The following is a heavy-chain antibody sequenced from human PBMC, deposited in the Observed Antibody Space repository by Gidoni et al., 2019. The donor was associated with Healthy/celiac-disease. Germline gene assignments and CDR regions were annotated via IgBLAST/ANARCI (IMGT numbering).Heavy chain of an antibody. CDR2: IYYSGIT. CDR3: ARDVRTAAGSFWYFDL. D-gene: IGHD6-13*01. J-gene: IGHJ2*01. CDR1: GGSISTYY. V-gene: IGHV4-59*01. Sequence: QVQLQVSGPGLVKPSETLSLTCTVSGGSISTYYWSWIRQPPGKGLEWIGYIYYSGITKYNPSLKSRVTISLHTSKNQFSLRLTSVTAADTAVYYCARDVRTAAGSFWYFDLWGRDTLVTVSS.